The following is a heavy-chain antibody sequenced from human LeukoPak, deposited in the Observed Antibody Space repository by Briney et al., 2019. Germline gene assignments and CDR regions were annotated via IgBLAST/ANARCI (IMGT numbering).Heavy chain of an antibody. D-gene: IGHD3-22*01. Sequence: ASVKVSCKASGGTFSSYAISWVRQAPGQGLEWMGGIIPIFGTANYAQKFQGRVTITADESTSTAYMELSSLRSEDTAVYYCARARSAVLYYYDSSGYYPFDYWGQGTLVTVSS. V-gene: IGHV1-69*13. CDR3: ARARSAVLYYYDSSGYYPFDY. CDR1: GGTFSSYA. J-gene: IGHJ4*02. CDR2: IIPIFGTA.